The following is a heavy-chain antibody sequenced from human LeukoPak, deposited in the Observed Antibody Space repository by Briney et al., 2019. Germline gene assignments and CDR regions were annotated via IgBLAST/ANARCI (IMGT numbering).Heavy chain of an antibody. CDR1: GYTFTSYD. Sequence: ASVKVSCKASGYTFTSYDINWVRQATGQGLEWMGWMNPNSGNTGYAQKLQGRVTMTTDTSTSTAYMELRSLRSDDTAVYYCARHIVADYWGQGTLVTVSS. J-gene: IGHJ4*02. V-gene: IGHV1-8*01. CDR2: MNPNSGNT. D-gene: IGHD2-21*01. CDR3: ARHIVADY.